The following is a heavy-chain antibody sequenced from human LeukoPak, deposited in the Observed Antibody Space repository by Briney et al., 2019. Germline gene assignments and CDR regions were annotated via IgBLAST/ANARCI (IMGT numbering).Heavy chain of an antibody. CDR1: GGTFSSYA. Sequence: SVKVSCKASGGTFSSYAISWVRQAPGQGLEWMGGIIPIFGTANYAQKFQGRVTITADESTSTAYMELSSLRSEDTAVYYCARRNLEATPFDYWGQGTLVTXX. V-gene: IGHV1-69*13. D-gene: IGHD2-15*01. J-gene: IGHJ4*02. CDR3: ARRNLEATPFDY. CDR2: IIPIFGTA.